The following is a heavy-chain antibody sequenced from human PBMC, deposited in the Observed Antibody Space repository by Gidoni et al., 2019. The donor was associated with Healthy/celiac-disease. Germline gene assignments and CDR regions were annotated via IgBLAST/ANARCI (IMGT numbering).Heavy chain of an antibody. CDR1: GGSISSSSYY. CDR3: ARHGGEVVVVAATHDAFDI. D-gene: IGHD2-15*01. J-gene: IGHJ3*02. CDR2: IAYSGST. Sequence: LQLQESGPGLVKPSETLSLTCTVSGGSISSSSYYWGWIRQPPGKGLEWIGSIAYSGSTYYNPSLKSRVTISVDTSKNQFSLKLSSVTAAETAVYYCARHGGEVVVVAATHDAFDIWGQGTMVTVSS. V-gene: IGHV4-39*01.